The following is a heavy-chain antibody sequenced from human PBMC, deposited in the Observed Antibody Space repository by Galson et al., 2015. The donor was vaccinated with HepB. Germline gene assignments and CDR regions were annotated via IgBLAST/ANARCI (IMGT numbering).Heavy chain of an antibody. CDR2: INGDGSST. J-gene: IGHJ5*02. CDR1: GFTFSSYW. CDR3: ARVGSSWYDP. D-gene: IGHD6-13*01. Sequence: SLRLSCAASGFTFSSYWMHWVRQAPGKGLVWVSRINGDGSSTDYADSVKGRFTVSRDNAKNTLYLQVSSLRAEDTAVYYCARVGSSWYDPWGQGTLVTVSS. V-gene: IGHV3-74*01.